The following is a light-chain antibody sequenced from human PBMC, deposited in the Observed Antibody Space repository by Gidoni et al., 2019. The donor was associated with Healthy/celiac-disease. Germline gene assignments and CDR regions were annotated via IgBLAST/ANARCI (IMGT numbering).Light chain of an antibody. Sequence: QSALTQPASVSGSPGQSSTISCTGTSSDVGGYNYVSWYQQHPGKAPKLMIYEVSNRPSGVPDRFSGSKSGNTASLTISGLQAEDEADYYCSSYTSSSTFYVFGTGTKVTVL. CDR3: SSYTSSSTFYV. J-gene: IGLJ1*01. CDR1: SSDVGGYNY. V-gene: IGLV2-14*01. CDR2: EVS.